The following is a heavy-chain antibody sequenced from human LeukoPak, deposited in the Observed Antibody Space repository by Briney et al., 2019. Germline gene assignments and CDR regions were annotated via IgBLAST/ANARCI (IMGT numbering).Heavy chain of an antibody. CDR2: INSDGSST. Sequence: GGSLRLSCAASGFTFSSYWMHWVRQAPGKGVVWVSRINSDGSSTSYADSVKGRFTISRDNSKNTLYLQMNSLRAEDTAVYYCAKMTYGSGSHYFDYWGQGTLVTVSS. V-gene: IGHV3-74*01. CDR3: AKMTYGSGSHYFDY. CDR1: GFTFSSYW. J-gene: IGHJ4*02. D-gene: IGHD3-10*01.